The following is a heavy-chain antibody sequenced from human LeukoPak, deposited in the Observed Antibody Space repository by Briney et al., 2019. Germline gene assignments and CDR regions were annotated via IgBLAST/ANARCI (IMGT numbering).Heavy chain of an antibody. CDR2: ISNGGNII. V-gene: IGHV3-11*01. CDR3: ARETLGVTAFEI. D-gene: IGHD2-21*02. CDR1: GFTFSDYY. J-gene: IGHJ3*02. Sequence: GGSLRLSCAASGFTFSDYYMSWIRQAPGKGLEWVSYISNGGNIINYADSVKGRFTISRDNAKNSLYLQMNSLRGEDTAVYYCARETLGVTAFEIWGQGTMVTVSS.